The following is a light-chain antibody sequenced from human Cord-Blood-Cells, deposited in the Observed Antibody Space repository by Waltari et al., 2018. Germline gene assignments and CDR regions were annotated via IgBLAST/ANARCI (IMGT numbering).Light chain of an antibody. J-gene: IGLJ2*01. CDR2: EVS. V-gene: IGLV2-23*02. CDR1: SSDVGCYNL. CDR3: CSYAGSSTFDVV. Sequence: QSALTQPASVSGSPGQSITISCTGTSSDVGCYNLVPWYQQHPGKAPKLMIYEVSKRPSGVSNRFSGSKSGNTASLTISGLQAEDEADYYCCSYAGSSTFDVVFGGGTKLTVL.